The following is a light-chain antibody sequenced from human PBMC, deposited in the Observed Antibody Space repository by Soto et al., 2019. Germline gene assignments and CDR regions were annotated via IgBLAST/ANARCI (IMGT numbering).Light chain of an antibody. CDR3: QQYGSSPTWT. CDR1: QSVSSSY. J-gene: IGKJ1*01. Sequence: EIVLTQSPGTLSLSPGERATLSCRASQSVSSSYLAWYQQKPGQAPRLLIYGASSRATGIPDRFSGSGSGTDFALTISRLEAEDFAVYYCQQYGSSPTWTFGRGTKVEIK. V-gene: IGKV3-20*01. CDR2: GAS.